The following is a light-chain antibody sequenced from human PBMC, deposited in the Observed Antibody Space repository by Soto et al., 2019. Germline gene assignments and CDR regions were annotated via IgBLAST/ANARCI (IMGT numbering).Light chain of an antibody. V-gene: IGKV3-15*01. CDR2: GAS. CDR3: HRYTNWLT. CDR1: KSVSRK. Sequence: EIVLTQAPSTLSMSPGDRVSLSFRASKSVSRKLAWYQQKLGQAPRLLISGASTRAAGIPARFSGSGSGTEFTLTISSLQSQDFAVYYCHRYTNWLTFGGGTKVDI. J-gene: IGKJ4*01.